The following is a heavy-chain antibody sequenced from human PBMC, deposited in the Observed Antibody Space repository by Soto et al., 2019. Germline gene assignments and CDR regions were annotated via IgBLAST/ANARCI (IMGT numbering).Heavy chain of an antibody. D-gene: IGHD2-15*01. CDR3: AKVGLGYCSGGSCYSVWAYYYYYMDV. V-gene: IGHV3-23*01. CDR2: ISGSGGST. CDR1: GFTFSSYA. J-gene: IGHJ6*03. Sequence: EVQLLESGGGLVQTGGSLRLSCAASGFTFSSYAMSWVRQAPGKGLEWVSAISGSGGSTYYADSVKGRFTISRDNSKNTLYLQMNSLRAEDTAVYYCAKVGLGYCSGGSCYSVWAYYYYYMDVWGKGTTVTVSS.